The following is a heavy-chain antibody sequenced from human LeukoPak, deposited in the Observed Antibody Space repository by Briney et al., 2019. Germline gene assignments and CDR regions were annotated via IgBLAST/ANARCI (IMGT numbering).Heavy chain of an antibody. CDR2: LSSSGSSI. V-gene: IGHV3-11*01. D-gene: IGHD6-19*01. Sequence: GGSLRLSCTASGFTFSDYHMSWVRQAPGKGLEWVSYLSSSGSSIYHADSVKGRFIISRDNAKNSLYLQMNSLRAEDTAVYYCARERGQSSGLFDYRGQGTLVTVSS. J-gene: IGHJ4*02. CDR3: ARERGQSSGLFDY. CDR1: GFTFSDYH.